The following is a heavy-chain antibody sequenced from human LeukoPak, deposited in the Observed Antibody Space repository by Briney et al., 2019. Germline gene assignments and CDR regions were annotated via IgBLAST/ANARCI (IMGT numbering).Heavy chain of an antibody. CDR1: GYSFTSYW. J-gene: IGHJ3*02. CDR2: IYPGDSDT. CDR3: GRHSYYDSSGYYGIAFDI. Sequence: GAPMKFSGKGAGYSFTSYWICGGRQMAGRVLEWGGIIYPGDSDTIYCPSFQGQVTISANKSSRDAYLLWSSWKAWDAAGDCCGRHSYYDSSGYYGIAFDIWGQGTMVTVSS. D-gene: IGHD3-22*01. V-gene: IGHV5-51*01.